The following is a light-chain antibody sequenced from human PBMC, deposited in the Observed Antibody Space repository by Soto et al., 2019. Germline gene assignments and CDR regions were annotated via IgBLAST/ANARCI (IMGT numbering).Light chain of an antibody. CDR2: EVA. V-gene: IGLV2-8*01. J-gene: IGLJ3*02. CDR3: SSYAGDNRLV. Sequence: QSALTQPPSASGSPGQSVTISCTGTSSDIGRYNYVSWYQQHPGKAPKLIVFEVAQRPTGVPDRFSASKSGNTASLTFSGLQAEDEADYYCSSYAGDNRLVFGGGTKLTVL. CDR1: SSDIGRYNY.